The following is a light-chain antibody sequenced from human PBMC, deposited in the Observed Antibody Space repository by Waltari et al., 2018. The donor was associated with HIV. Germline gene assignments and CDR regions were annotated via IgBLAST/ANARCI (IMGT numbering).Light chain of an antibody. CDR1: NIDVGNYNL. CDR3: LTYVSDSGTWK. Sequence: QSTLTQPAAVSGNPGQSITTTYTGTNIDVGNYNLVSWYQQHPGKAPKLLIYDVSKRPSGVSSRFSGSKSGYWASLTISGLLAEDESYYFCLTYVSDSGTWKFGG. V-gene: IGLV2-23*02. CDR2: DVS. J-gene: IGLJ3*02.